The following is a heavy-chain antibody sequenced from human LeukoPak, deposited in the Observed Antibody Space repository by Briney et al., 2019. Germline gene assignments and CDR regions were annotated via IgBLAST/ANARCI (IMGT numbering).Heavy chain of an antibody. CDR1: GFTVSSNY. CDR2: IYSGGST. CDR3: AKDHWYYYDSSGYYLFDY. D-gene: IGHD3-22*01. Sequence: GGSLRLSCAASGFTVSSNYMSWVRQAPGKGLEWVSVIYSGGSTYYADSVKGRFTISRDNSKNTLYLQMNSLRAEDTAVYYCAKDHWYYYDSSGYYLFDYWGQGTLVTVSS. J-gene: IGHJ4*02. V-gene: IGHV3-53*01.